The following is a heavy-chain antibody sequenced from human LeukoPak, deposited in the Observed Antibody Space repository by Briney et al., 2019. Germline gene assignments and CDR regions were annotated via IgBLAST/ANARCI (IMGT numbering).Heavy chain of an antibody. V-gene: IGHV1-69*13. D-gene: IGHD4-17*01. Sequence: ASVKVSCKASGGTFSSYAVSWVRQAPGQGLEWMGGIIPIFGTANYAQKFQGRVTIAADESTSTAYMELSSLRSEDTAVYYCARETTVTTGSFDYWGQGTLVAVSS. CDR2: IIPIFGTA. J-gene: IGHJ4*02. CDR3: ARETTVTTGSFDY. CDR1: GGTFSSYA.